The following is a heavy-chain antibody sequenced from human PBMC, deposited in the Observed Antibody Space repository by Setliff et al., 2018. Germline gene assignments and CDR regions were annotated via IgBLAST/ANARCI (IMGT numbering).Heavy chain of an antibody. CDR3: TFARDGYDVLDI. CDR1: GFSFSGSA. J-gene: IGHJ3*02. V-gene: IGHV3-73*01. D-gene: IGHD5-18*01. Sequence: PGGSLRLSCAASGFSFSGSAVYWVRQASVKGLEWIGRIRGRTDNYATAYAASVRGRFTISRDYSKNTAYLQMNSLKTEDTAVYYCTFARDGYDVLDIWCQGTMVTVSS. CDR2: IRGRTDNYAT.